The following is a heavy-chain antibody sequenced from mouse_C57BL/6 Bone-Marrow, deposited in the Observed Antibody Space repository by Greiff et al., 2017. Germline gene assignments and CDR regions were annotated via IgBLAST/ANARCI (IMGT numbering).Heavy chain of an antibody. D-gene: IGHD2-4*01. CDR2: MHPNGGSP. V-gene: IGHV1-64*01. CDR3: ARSYDYDDYTMDY. J-gene: IGHJ4*01. CDR1: GYTFTNYW. Sequence: VQLQQPGAELVKPGASVKLSCKASGYTFTNYWMHWVKQRPGQGLEWIGMMHPNGGSPDYNEKFKSEATLSVGTSSRTAYMELSSLTSEDSAVYYCARSYDYDDYTMDYWGQGTSVTVSS.